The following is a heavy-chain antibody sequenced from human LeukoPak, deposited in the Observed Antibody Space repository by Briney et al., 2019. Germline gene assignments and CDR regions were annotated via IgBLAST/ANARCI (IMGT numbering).Heavy chain of an antibody. Sequence: PGGSLRLSCAASGFTFSSYSMNWVRQAPGKGLEWVSYISSGSSTIYYADSVKGRFTISRDDAKNSLYLQMNSLRAEDTAVYYCARDSPGQDGGNRHWGQGTLVTVSS. J-gene: IGHJ4*02. D-gene: IGHD4-23*01. V-gene: IGHV3-48*04. CDR3: ARDSPGQDGGNRH. CDR2: ISSGSSTI. CDR1: GFTFSSYS.